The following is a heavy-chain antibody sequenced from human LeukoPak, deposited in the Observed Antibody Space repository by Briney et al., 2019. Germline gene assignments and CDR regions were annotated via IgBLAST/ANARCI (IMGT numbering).Heavy chain of an antibody. V-gene: IGHV3-30*02. J-gene: IGHJ4*02. Sequence: GGSLRLSCAASGFTFSTYGMHWVRQAPGKGLEWVAFIGHDETKIYYADSVQGRFTISRDNSKNTLYLEMNSLSGEDTALYYCAKDHVTWGNRYFDHWGQGTLGTVSS. D-gene: IGHD3-16*01. CDR2: IGHDETKI. CDR3: AKDHVTWGNRYFDH. CDR1: GFTFSTYG.